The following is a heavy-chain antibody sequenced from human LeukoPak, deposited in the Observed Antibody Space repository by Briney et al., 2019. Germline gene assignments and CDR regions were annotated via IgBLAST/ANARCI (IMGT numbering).Heavy chain of an antibody. J-gene: IGHJ4*02. CDR3: AKGKYSSSWYVLDY. V-gene: IGHV3-30*18. Sequence: PGRSLRLSCAASGFTFSSYGMHWVRQAPGKGLEWVAVISYDGSNKYYADSVKGRFTISRDNSKNTLYLQMNSLRAEDTAVYYCAKGKYSSSWYVLDYWGQGTLVTVSS. CDR1: GFTFSSYG. CDR2: ISYDGSNK. D-gene: IGHD6-13*01.